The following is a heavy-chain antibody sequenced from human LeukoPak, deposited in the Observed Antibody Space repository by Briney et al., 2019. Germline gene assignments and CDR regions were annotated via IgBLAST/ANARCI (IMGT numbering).Heavy chain of an antibody. CDR3: ARGQYGYSSSYPFDY. CDR2: IYYSGST. D-gene: IGHD6-6*01. J-gene: IGHJ4*02. Sequence: PSETLSLTCTVSGGSISSSSYYWGWIRQPPGKGLEWIGSIYYSGSTYYNPSLKSRVTISVDTSKNQFSLKLSSVTAADTAAYYCARGQYGYSSSYPFDYWGQGTLVTVSS. V-gene: IGHV4-39*07. CDR1: GGSISSSSYY.